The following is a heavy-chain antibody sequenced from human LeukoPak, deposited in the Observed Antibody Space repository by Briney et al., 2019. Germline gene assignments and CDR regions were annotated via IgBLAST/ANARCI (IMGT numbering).Heavy chain of an antibody. Sequence: SETLSLTCTVSGGSISSSSYYWGWIRQPPGKGLEWIGSIYYSGSTYYNPSLKSRVTISVDTSKNQFSLKLSSVTAADTAVYYCARGRAAAVQWGALSGPENWFDPWGQGTLVTVSS. D-gene: IGHD6-13*01. CDR1: GGSISSSSYY. CDR2: IYYSGST. V-gene: IGHV4-39*07. CDR3: ARGRAAAVQWGALSGPENWFDP. J-gene: IGHJ5*02.